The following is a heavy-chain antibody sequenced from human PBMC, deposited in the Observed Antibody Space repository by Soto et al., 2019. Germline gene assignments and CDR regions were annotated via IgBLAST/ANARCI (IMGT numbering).Heavy chain of an antibody. D-gene: IGHD3-10*01. CDR3: ARFDQTLTTGTYYYYMDL. V-gene: IGHV4-34*01. Sequence: QVQLQQWGAGLLKPSETLSLTCAVYGESFSGYYWSWIRQPPGKGLEWIGEINDSGRRKHNPSLKSHVTIPVDRSKSQFSLNLRSVTAADTAVYYCARFDQTLTTGTYYYYMDLWGKGTTVIVSS. J-gene: IGHJ6*03. CDR2: INDSGRR. CDR1: GESFSGYY.